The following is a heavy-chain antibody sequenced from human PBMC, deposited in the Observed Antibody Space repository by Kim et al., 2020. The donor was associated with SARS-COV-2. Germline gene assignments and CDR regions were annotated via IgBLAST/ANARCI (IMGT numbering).Heavy chain of an antibody. Sequence: ASVKVSCKASGYTFTDYYMHWVRQAPGQGPEWMGWISPNSGGTNSAQKFQGRVTLTRDTSITTVYMELSRLTSDDTAVYYCARGLHFSIPTCYRFDYWGQ. J-gene: IGHJ4*02. CDR2: ISPNSGGT. CDR1: GYTFTDYY. V-gene: IGHV1-2*02. CDR3: ARGLHFSIPTCYRFDY. D-gene: IGHD2-2*01.